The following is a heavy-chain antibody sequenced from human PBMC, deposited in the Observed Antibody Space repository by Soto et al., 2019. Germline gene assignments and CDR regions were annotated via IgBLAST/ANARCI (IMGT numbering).Heavy chain of an antibody. D-gene: IGHD3-10*01. CDR1: GFTFSSYA. CDR2: FSGSGGST. V-gene: IGHV3-23*01. Sequence: EVQLLESGGGLVQPGGSLRLPCAPSGFTFSSYAMGWVRQVPGKGLEWVPAFSGSGGSTYYADTVKGRFTISRDNSKNTLYLQMNSLRAEDTAVYYWAKHPWFGEFDYWGQGTLVTVSS. J-gene: IGHJ4*02. CDR3: AKHPWFGEFDY.